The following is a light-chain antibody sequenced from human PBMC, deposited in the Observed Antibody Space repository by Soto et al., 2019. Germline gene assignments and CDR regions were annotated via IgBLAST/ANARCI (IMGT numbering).Light chain of an antibody. CDR3: QQSYSNPIT. CDR2: AAS. V-gene: IGKV1-39*01. J-gene: IGKJ5*01. Sequence: DIQMTQSPSSLSASVGDRVTITCRASQSIASYLNWYQQKPGKAPKFLIYAASSLRSGVPSRFSGSGSGTHFTLTISSLQPEDFATYFCQQSYSNPITFGQGTRLEIK. CDR1: QSIASY.